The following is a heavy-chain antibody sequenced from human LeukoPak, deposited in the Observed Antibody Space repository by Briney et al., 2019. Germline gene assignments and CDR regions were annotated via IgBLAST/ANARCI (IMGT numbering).Heavy chain of an antibody. Sequence: GGSLRLSCAASGFTFSSYAMNWVRQAPGKGLEWVSTISGSGDSTYYADSVKGRFTISRDSSKNTLYLQMNSLRAEDTAVYYCARVNIGGWYSLLGHWGQGTLVTVSS. CDR3: ARVNIGGWYSLLGH. D-gene: IGHD6-19*01. V-gene: IGHV3-23*01. CDR2: ISGSGDST. J-gene: IGHJ4*02. CDR1: GFTFSSYA.